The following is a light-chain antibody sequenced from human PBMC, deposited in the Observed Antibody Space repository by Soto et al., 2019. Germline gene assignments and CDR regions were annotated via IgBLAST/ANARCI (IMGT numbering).Light chain of an antibody. V-gene: IGKV3-11*01. CDR3: QQANDWPPT. Sequence: EIVLTQSPATLSLSPGERATLSCRASQSVGYHLAWYQQKPGQAPRLLIYDASNRATGIPARFSGSGSGTDFTLAISSLEPEDFAVYYCQQANDWPPTFGQGTRV. J-gene: IGKJ1*01. CDR2: DAS. CDR1: QSVGYH.